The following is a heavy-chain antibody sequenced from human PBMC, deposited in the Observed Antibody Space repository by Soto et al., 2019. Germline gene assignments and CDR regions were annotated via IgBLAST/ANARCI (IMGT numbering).Heavy chain of an antibody. CDR1: GGSFSGYY. CDR2: INHSGST. D-gene: IGHD6-19*01. J-gene: IGHJ4*02. V-gene: IGHV4-34*01. Sequence: QVQLQQWGAGLLKPSETLSLTCAVYGGSFSGYYWSWIRQPPGKGLEWIGEINHSGSTNYNPSLKSRVTIPVDTSKNQFSLKLSSVPAADTAVYYCARGHPYSSGRLGAVTPPYWFDYWGQGTLVTVSS. CDR3: ARGHPYSSGRLGAVTPPYWFDY.